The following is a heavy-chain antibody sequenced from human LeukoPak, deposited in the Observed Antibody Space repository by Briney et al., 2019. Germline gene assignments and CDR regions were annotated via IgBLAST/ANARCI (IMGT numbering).Heavy chain of an antibody. CDR2: IYYTGST. CDR3: ARGVGGGDFYYFDY. CDR1: GGSIFSNY. D-gene: IGHD2-21*02. Sequence: SETLSLTCTVSGGSIFSNYWSWIRQPPGKGLEWIGYIYYTGSTTYNPSLESRVTISIDTSKNQFSLKLNSVTAADTAVYYCARGVGGGDFYYFDYWGQGTLVTVSS. V-gene: IGHV4-59*08. J-gene: IGHJ4*02.